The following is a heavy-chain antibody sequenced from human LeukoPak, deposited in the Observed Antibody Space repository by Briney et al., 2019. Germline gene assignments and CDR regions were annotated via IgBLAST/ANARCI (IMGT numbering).Heavy chain of an antibody. CDR1: GYSFSNYW. J-gene: IGHJ4*02. Sequence: GESLKISCKTPGYSFSNYWIAWVRQMPGKGLEWRGIIYPSDSDTRYSPSFQGQVTISADNTISTAYVQWSSLKASDTAMYYGARLRVHTTMALGYWGQGTLVTVSS. CDR2: IYPSDSDT. V-gene: IGHV5-51*01. D-gene: IGHD5-18*01. CDR3: ARLRVHTTMALGY.